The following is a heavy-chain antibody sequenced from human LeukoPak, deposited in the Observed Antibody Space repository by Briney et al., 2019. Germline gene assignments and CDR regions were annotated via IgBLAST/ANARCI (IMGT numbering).Heavy chain of an antibody. V-gene: IGHV4-59*06. J-gene: IGHJ4*02. D-gene: IGHD3-22*01. CDR3: ARSGYDSSGYLPYYFDY. Sequence: SETLSLTCTVSGGSISSYYWSWIRQHPGKGLEWIGYIYYSGSTYYNPSLKSRVTISVDTSKNQFSLKLSSVTAADTAVYYCARSGYDSSGYLPYYFDYWGQGTLVTVSS. CDR2: IYYSGST. CDR1: GGSISSYY.